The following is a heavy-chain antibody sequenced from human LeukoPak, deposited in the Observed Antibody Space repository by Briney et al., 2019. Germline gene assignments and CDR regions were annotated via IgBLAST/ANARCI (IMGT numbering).Heavy chain of an antibody. CDR3: ARHHFWSGYYPRPLDY. J-gene: IGHJ4*02. CDR2: IYHSGST. CDR1: GGSISSISYF. D-gene: IGHD3-3*02. Sequence: SETLSLTCTVSGGSISSISYFWGWIRQPPGKGLEWIASIYHSGSTYYNPSLKSRVTISVDTSKNQFSLKLSSVTAADTAVYYCARHHFWSGYYPRPLDYWGQGTLVTVSS. V-gene: IGHV4-39*01.